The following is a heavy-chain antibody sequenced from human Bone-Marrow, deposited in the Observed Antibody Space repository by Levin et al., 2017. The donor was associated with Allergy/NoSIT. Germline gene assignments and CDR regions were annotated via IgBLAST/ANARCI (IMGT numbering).Heavy chain of an antibody. J-gene: IGHJ6*02. CDR3: ARGTYYYDSSGYYTYYYYYGMDV. CDR1: GYTFTSYD. D-gene: IGHD3-22*01. Sequence: ASVKVSCKASGYTFTSYDINWVRQATGQGLEWMGWMNPNSGNTGYAQKFQGRVTMTRNTSISTAYMELSSLRSEDTAVYYCARGTYYYDSSGYYTYYYYYGMDVWGQGTTVTVSS. V-gene: IGHV1-8*01. CDR2: MNPNSGNT.